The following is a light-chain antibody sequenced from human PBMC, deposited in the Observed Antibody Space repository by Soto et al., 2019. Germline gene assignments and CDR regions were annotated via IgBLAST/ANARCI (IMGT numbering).Light chain of an antibody. Sequence: EIVLTQSPGTLSLSPGERATRSCRASQSVSSSYLAWYQQKPGQAPRLLIYGASSRATGIPDRFSGSGSGTDFTLTISRLQPEDFATYYCLQPYNFSWTFGQGTKVDIK. J-gene: IGKJ1*01. V-gene: IGKV3-20*01. CDR3: LQPYNFSWT. CDR2: GAS. CDR1: QSVSSSY.